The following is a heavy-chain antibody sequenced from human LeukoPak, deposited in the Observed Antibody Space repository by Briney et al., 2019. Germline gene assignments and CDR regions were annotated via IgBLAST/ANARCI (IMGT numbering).Heavy chain of an antibody. CDR1: GYTFTSYW. V-gene: IGHV5-51*01. D-gene: IGHD3-10*01. CDR2: IYPGDSDT. CDR3: ARQPAILGDAFDI. J-gene: IGHJ3*02. Sequence: ASVKVSCKASGYTFTSYWIGWVRQMPGKGLEWMGIIYPGDSDTRYSPSFQGQVTISADKSISTAYLQWSSLKASDTAMYYCARQPAILGDAFDIWGQGTMVTVSS.